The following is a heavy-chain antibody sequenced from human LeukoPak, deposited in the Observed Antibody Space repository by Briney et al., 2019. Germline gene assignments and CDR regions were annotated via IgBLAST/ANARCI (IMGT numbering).Heavy chain of an antibody. Sequence: GASVKVSCTASGYTFTVYYMYWVRQAPGQGLEWMGWINPNSGGTNYAQKFQSRVTMTRDTSISTAYMELSRLRSDDTAVYYCAREEVVVVPAAAYFDYWGQGTLVTVSS. J-gene: IGHJ4*02. CDR1: GYTFTVYY. D-gene: IGHD2-2*01. CDR2: INPNSGGT. V-gene: IGHV1-2*02. CDR3: AREEVVVVPAAAYFDY.